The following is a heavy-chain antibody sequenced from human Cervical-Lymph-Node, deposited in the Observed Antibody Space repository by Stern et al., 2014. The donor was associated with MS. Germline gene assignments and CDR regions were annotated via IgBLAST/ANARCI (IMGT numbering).Heavy chain of an antibody. D-gene: IGHD4/OR15-4a*01. V-gene: IGHV2-5*02. CDR1: GFSLSTSGLG. Sequence: QVTLRESGPTLVKPTQTLTLTCTFSGFSLSTSGLGVGWIRQPPGKALEWLALIYWDDDKRYSPSLNSRLTITKDTSKNQVVLTMTNMDPVDTATYYCARTSLTMPWNYWGQGTLVTVSS. CDR3: ARTSLTMPWNY. J-gene: IGHJ4*02. CDR2: IYWDDDK.